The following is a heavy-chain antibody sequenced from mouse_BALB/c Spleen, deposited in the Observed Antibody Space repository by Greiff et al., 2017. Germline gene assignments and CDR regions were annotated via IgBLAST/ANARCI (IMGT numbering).Heavy chain of an antibody. CDR2: IFPGTGTT. CDR1: GYTFTSYW. V-gene: IGHV1S132*01. Sequence: VQLQQSGAELVKPGASVKLSCKTSGYTFTSYWIQWVKQRPGQGLGWIGEIFPGTGTTYYNEKFKGKATLTIDTSSSTAYMQLSSLTSEDSAVDFCARQTRGYAMDYWGQGTSVTVSS. J-gene: IGHJ4*01. CDR3: ARQTRGYAMDY.